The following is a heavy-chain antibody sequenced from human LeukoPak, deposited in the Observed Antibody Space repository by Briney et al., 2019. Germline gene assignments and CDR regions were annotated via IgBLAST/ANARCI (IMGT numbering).Heavy chain of an antibody. V-gene: IGHV3-23*01. D-gene: IGHD3-9*01. J-gene: IGHJ6*02. CDR1: GFTFSSYA. Sequence: GGSLRLSCAGSGFTFSSYAMSWVRQAPGKGLEWVSAISGSGGSTYYADSVKGRFTISRDNSKKTLYLQMNSLRAEDSAVYYCARGGYYDILTGYSFYGMDVWGQGTTVTVSS. CDR2: ISGSGGST. CDR3: ARGGYYDILTGYSFYGMDV.